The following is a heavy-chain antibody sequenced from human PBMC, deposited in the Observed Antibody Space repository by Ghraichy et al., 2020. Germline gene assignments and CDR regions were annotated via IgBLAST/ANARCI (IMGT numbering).Heavy chain of an antibody. CDR3: AKDTTMIASAVDH. J-gene: IGHJ4*02. CDR2: ISGSGGST. V-gene: IGHV3-23*01. D-gene: IGHD3-22*01. CDR1: GFTFSSYA. Sequence: GALRLSCAASGFTFSSYAMSWVRQAPGKGLEWVSAISGSGGSTYYADSVKGRFTISRDNSKNTMYLQMNSLRAEDTAIYYCAKDTTMIASAVDHWGQGTLVTVSS.